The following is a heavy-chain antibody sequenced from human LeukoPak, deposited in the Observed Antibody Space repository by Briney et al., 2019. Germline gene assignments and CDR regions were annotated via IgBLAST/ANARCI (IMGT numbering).Heavy chain of an antibody. D-gene: IGHD7-27*01. CDR3: ATNWGHFDS. V-gene: IGHV3-7*01. Sequence: GGSVRLSCAAPGFTFSSSWMTWVRQAPGKGLEWVANIKPDGSERHYVDSLKGRFTIFRDNAKNSLYLQMNSLRVEDTAVYFCATNWGHFDSWGQGTLVTVSS. CDR1: GFTFSSSW. J-gene: IGHJ4*02. CDR2: IKPDGSER.